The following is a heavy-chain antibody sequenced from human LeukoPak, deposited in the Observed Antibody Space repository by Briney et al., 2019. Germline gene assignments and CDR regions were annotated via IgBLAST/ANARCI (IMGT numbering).Heavy chain of an antibody. Sequence: GRSLTLSCAASGFTVSSNYMSWVRQAPGRGLEWVSVIYSGGSSYNAYSVTGRFTISRDNYKNTLYLRMNRVRAEDTAVYYCARDEKPSEYYYDSSGSDAFDIWGQGTMVTVSS. CDR3: ARDEKPSEYYYDSSGSDAFDI. V-gene: IGHV3-66*01. D-gene: IGHD3-22*01. CDR2: IYSGGSS. J-gene: IGHJ3*02. CDR1: GFTVSSNY.